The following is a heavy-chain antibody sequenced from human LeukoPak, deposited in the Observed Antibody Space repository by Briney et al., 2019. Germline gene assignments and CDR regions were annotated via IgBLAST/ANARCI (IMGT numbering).Heavy chain of an antibody. CDR1: GFTFSTYV. CDR2: ISTGSTYI. V-gene: IGHV3-21*01. D-gene: IGHD4-17*01. J-gene: IGHJ3*02. CDR3: ARVPHDYGDGFYAFDI. Sequence: GGSLRLSCEASGFTFSTYVMNWVRQAPGKGLEWVSSISTGSTYIYYADSLEGRFTVSRDNAKNSLYLQMNSLRADDTAIYYCARVPHDYGDGFYAFDIWGQGTMVTVSS.